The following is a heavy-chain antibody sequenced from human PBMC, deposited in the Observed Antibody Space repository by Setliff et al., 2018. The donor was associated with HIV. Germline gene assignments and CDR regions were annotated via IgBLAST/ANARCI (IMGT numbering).Heavy chain of an antibody. J-gene: IGHJ4*02. CDR2: IYYSGST. CDR1: GGSISSYY. Sequence: PEETLSLTCSISGGSISSYYWSWIRQTPGKGLEWIGDIYYSGSTIYNPSLKSRVTISVDMPKKQFSLKMNSVTAADTAVYYCARVGDIGYFDYWGQGSLVTVSS. V-gene: IGHV4-59*01. CDR3: ARVGDIGYFDY. D-gene: IGHD3-16*02.